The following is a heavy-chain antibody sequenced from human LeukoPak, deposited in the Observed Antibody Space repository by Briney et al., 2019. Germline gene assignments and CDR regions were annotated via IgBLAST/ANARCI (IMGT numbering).Heavy chain of an antibody. CDR1: GFTFSNYW. CDR2: IDKNGREK. V-gene: IGHV3-7*01. D-gene: IGHD3-10*01. Sequence: GGSLILSCTVSGFTFSNYWMRWVRQAPGKGLEWVASIDKNGREKRYVDSVEGRFTISRDNAKNSVYLQMTSLGAEDTAAYYCATYTQKFGAPGTDYWGQGTLVTVSS. J-gene: IGHJ4*02. CDR3: ATYTQKFGAPGTDY.